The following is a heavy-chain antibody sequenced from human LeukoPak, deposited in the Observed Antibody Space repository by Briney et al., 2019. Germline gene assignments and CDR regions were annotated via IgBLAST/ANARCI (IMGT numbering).Heavy chain of an antibody. V-gene: IGHV1-8*01. D-gene: IGHD3-22*01. CDR2: MNPNSGNT. CDR1: GYTFTSYD. Sequence: ASVKVSCKASGYTFTSYDINWVRQATGQGLEWMGWMNPNSGNTGYAQKFQGRVTMTEDTSTDTAYMELSSLRSEDTAVYYCATVIDYYDSSGYLAWGQGTLVTVSS. CDR3: ATVIDYYDSSGYLA. J-gene: IGHJ5*02.